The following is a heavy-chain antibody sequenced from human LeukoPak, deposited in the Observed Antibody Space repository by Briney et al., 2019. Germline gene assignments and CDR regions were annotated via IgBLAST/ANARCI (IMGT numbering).Heavy chain of an antibody. V-gene: IGHV3-48*03. CDR1: GFTFSSYE. D-gene: IGHD5-18*01. J-gene: IGHJ4*02. CDR2: VSNSGSTI. CDR3: ARDPRGYSSGSDDF. Sequence: GGSLRLSCAASGFTFSSYEMNWVRQAPKKGLEWVSYVSNSGSTIYYADSVKGRFTISRDNAKNSLYLQMNSLRADDTAVYYCARDPRGYSSGSDDFWGQGTLVTVSS.